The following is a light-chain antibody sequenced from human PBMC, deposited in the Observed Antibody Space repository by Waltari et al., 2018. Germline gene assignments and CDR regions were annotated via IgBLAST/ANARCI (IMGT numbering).Light chain of an antibody. J-gene: IGLJ3*02. CDR1: RSDVGGYDL. V-gene: IGLV2-23*02. CDR3: CSYAGSRDFWV. Sequence: QTDLTHPASVSGSPGPSITLSCPGTRSDVGGYDLFSLYQQHPGKAPKLIIYEVSERPSGLSNRFSGSKSGNTASLTISGLQAEDEAAYYCCSYAGSRDFWVFGGGTKLTVL. CDR2: EVS.